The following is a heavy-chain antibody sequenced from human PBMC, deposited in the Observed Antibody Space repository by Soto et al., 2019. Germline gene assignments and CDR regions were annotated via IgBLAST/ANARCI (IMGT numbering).Heavy chain of an antibody. Sequence: WASVKVSCKASGYTFTGHYIHWVRQAPEQGPEWMGEIGPESGATRYAQKFQGRVTMTRDTSITTVYMELKNLSPDDTAVYYCGRGRSGQIVVFYWCQGTPVTVSS. CDR1: GYTFTGHY. V-gene: IGHV1-2*02. CDR2: IGPESGAT. CDR3: GRGRSGQIVVFY. D-gene: IGHD1-26*01. J-gene: IGHJ4*02.